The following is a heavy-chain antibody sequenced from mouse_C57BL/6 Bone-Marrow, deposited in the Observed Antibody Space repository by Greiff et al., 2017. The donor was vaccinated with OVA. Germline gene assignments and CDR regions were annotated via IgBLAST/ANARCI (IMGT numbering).Heavy chain of an antibody. CDR3: ASNYYGSSPFAY. D-gene: IGHD1-1*01. V-gene: IGHV1-64*01. Sequence: VQLQQPGAELVKPGASVKLSCKASGYTFTSYWMHWVKQRPGQGLEWIGMIHPNSGSTNYNEKFKSKATLTVDKSSSTAYMQLSSLTSEDSAVYYCASNYYGSSPFAYWGQGTLVTVSA. CDR2: IHPNSGST. CDR1: GYTFTSYW. J-gene: IGHJ3*01.